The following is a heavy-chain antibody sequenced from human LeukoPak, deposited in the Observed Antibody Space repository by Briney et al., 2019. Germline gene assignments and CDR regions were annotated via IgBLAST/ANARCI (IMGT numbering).Heavy chain of an antibody. V-gene: IGHV3-30*18. CDR3: AKETRDSSGYYYPDY. Sequence: GGSLRLSCAASGFTLSSYGMHWVRQAPGKGLEWVAVISYDGSNKYYADSVKGRFTISRDNSKNTLYLQMNSLRAEDTAVYYCAKETRDSSGYYYPDYWGQGTLVTVSS. CDR2: ISYDGSNK. J-gene: IGHJ4*02. D-gene: IGHD3-22*01. CDR1: GFTLSSYG.